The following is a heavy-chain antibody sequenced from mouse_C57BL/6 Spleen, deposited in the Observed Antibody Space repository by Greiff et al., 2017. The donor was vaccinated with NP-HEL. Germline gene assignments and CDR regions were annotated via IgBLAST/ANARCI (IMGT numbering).Heavy chain of an antibody. CDR2: ISNGGGST. J-gene: IGHJ4*01. Sequence: VESGGGLVQPGGSLKLSCAASGFTFSDYYMYWVRQTPEKRLEWVAYISNGGGSTYYPDTVKGRFTISRDNAKNTLYLQMSRLKSEDTAMYYCARRLYAMDYWGQGTSVTVSS. CDR3: ARRLYAMDY. V-gene: IGHV5-12*01. CDR1: GFTFSDYY.